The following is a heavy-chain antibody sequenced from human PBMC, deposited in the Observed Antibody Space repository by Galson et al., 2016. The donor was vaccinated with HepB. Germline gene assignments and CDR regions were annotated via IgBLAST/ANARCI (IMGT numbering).Heavy chain of an antibody. V-gene: IGHV3-48*02. CDR3: ARVVYGSGSYYRFYDY. Sequence: SLRLSCAVFGFNLNSYSMNWVRQAPGKGLEWISYITGSSSLIFYADSVKGRFTISRDNARNSLYLQMNILRDEDTAVYYCARVVYGSGSYYRFYDYWGQGTLVTVSS. J-gene: IGHJ4*02. CDR1: GFNLNSYS. CDR2: ITGSSSLI. D-gene: IGHD3-10*01.